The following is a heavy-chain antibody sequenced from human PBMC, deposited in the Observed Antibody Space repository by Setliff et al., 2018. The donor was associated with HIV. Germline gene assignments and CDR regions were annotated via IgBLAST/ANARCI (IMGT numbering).Heavy chain of an antibody. J-gene: IGHJ4*02. CDR3: ARAVGPGAIHF. V-gene: IGHV3-21*01. CDR2: ISSSSSYI. CDR1: GFTFSSYS. Sequence: GGSLRLSCAASGFTFSSYSMTWVRQAPGKGLEWVSSISSSSSYIYYADSVQGRFTISSDNAKNTLYLQMNSLRAEDTAVYYCARAVGPGAIHFWGQGTLVTVSS. D-gene: IGHD3-10*01.